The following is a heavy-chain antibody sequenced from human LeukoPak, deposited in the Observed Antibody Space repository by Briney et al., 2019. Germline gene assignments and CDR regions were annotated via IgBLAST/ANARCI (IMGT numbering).Heavy chain of an antibody. D-gene: IGHD2-21*01. V-gene: IGHV3-21*01. J-gene: IGHJ6*03. CDR3: ARELRSLYYMDV. Sequence: GGSLRLSCAASGFTFSSYSMNWVRQAPGKGLEWVSSISSSSSYIYYADSMKGRFTISRDNAKNSLYLQMNSLRAEDTAVYYCARELRSLYYMDVWGKGTTVTVSS. CDR1: GFTFSSYS. CDR2: ISSSSSYI.